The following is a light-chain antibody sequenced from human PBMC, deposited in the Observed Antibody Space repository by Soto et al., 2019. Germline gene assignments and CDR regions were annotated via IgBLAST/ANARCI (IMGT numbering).Light chain of an antibody. Sequence: EIVLTQSPGTLSLSPGEGGTLSCRASQSVCSRCLAWYQQKPGQAPRLLIFGASSRATGIPDTFSGSGSGTDFTLPISRLEHEDSSVYYCQHYGSTPWTFGQGTKVDI. V-gene: IGKV3-20*01. CDR3: QHYGSTPWT. J-gene: IGKJ1*01. CDR1: QSVCSRC. CDR2: GAS.